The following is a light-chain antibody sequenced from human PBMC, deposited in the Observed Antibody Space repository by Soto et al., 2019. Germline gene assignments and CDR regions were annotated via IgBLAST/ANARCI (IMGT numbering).Light chain of an antibody. J-gene: IGKJ1*01. Sequence: EIVMTQSPLSLPVTPGEPASISCRSSQSLLHSNGYDSLDWYLQKPGQSPQLLIYLGSNRASGVPARFSGSGSGTGFTLKISRVEADDVGVYYCMQALQSPPTFGQGTKVEIK. CDR1: QSLLHSNGYDS. CDR3: MQALQSPPT. CDR2: LGS. V-gene: IGKV2-28*01.